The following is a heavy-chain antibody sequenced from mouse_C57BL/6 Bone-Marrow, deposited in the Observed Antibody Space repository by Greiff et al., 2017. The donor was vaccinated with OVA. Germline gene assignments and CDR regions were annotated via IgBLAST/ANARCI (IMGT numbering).Heavy chain of an antibody. CDR2: IWSGGST. V-gene: IGHV2-2*01. J-gene: IGHJ3*01. CDR3: ARPQMAWFAY. D-gene: IGHD2-3*01. CDR1: GFSLTSYG. Sequence: VQLQQSGPGLVQPSQRLSITCTVSGFSLTSYGVHWVRQSPGKGLEWLGVIWSGGSTDYNAAFISRLSISKDNSKSQVFFKMNSLQADDTAIYYCARPQMAWFAYWGQGTLVTVSA.